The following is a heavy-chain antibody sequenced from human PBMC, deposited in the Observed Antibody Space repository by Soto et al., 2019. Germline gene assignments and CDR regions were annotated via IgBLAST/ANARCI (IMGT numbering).Heavy chain of an antibody. V-gene: IGHV4-59*04. CDR3: AGQPTAGSYYDLGSYYYYYPMDV. D-gene: IGHD3-10*01. J-gene: IGHJ6*02. CDR1: GGSFSSYY. Sequence: PSETLSLTCAVYGGSFSSYYWSWIRQPPGKGLEWIGYIYYSGSTYYNSSLKSRVTISLDTSKNQFSLKLSSVTAADTAVYYCAGQPTAGSYYDLGSYYYYYPMDVWGQGTTVTVS. CDR2: IYYSGST.